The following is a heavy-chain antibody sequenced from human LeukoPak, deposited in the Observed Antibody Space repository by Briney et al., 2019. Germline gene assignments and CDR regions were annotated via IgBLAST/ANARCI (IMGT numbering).Heavy chain of an antibody. J-gene: IGHJ4*02. V-gene: IGHV1-69*01. CDR1: GGTFSSYA. CDR3: ARVIMDPANGDFEVQDY. Sequence: SVKVSCRASGGTFSSYAISWVRQAPRQGLEWMGGIIPIFGTANYAQKFQGRVTITADESTSTAYMELSSLRSEDTAVYYCARVIMDPANGDFEVQDYWGQGTLVTVSS. D-gene: IGHD4-17*01. CDR2: IIPIFGTA.